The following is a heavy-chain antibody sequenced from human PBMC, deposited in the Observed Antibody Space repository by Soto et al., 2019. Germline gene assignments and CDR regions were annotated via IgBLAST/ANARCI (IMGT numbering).Heavy chain of an antibody. V-gene: IGHV5-51*01. CDR3: ARHIPATHYYYYYMDV. D-gene: IGHD2-2*01. Sequence: PGESLKISCKGSGYSFTSYWIGWVRQMPGKGLEWMGIIYPGDSDTRYSPSFQGQVTISADKSISTAYLQWSSLKASDTAMYYCARHIPATHYYYYYMDVWGKGTTVTVSS. CDR1: GYSFTSYW. CDR2: IYPGDSDT. J-gene: IGHJ6*03.